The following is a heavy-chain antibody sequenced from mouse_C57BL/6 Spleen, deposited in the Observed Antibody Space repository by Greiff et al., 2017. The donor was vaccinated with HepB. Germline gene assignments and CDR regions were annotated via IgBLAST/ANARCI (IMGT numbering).Heavy chain of an antibody. V-gene: IGHV5-9*01. Sequence: DVKLVESGGGLVKPGGSLKLSCAASGFTFSSYTMSWVRQTPEKRLEWVATISGGGGNTYYPDSVKGRFTISRDNAKNTLYLQMSSLRSEDTALYYCARPDYGSSSFDYWGQGTTLTVSS. CDR2: ISGGGGNT. J-gene: IGHJ2*01. CDR3: ARPDYGSSSFDY. CDR1: GFTFSSYT. D-gene: IGHD1-1*01.